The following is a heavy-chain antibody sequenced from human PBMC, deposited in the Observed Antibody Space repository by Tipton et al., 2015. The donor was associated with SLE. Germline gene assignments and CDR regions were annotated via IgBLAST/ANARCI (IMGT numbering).Heavy chain of an antibody. Sequence: TLSLTCTVSGGSIGSYYWSWIRQPPGKGLEWIGYIYYSGSTNYNPSLKSRVTISVDTSKNQFSLKLSSVTAADTAVYCCARGGTTVTTAFDIWGQGTMVTVSS. CDR3: ARGGTTVTTAFDI. D-gene: IGHD4-17*01. V-gene: IGHV4-59*01. CDR1: GGSIGSYY. CDR2: IYYSGST. J-gene: IGHJ3*02.